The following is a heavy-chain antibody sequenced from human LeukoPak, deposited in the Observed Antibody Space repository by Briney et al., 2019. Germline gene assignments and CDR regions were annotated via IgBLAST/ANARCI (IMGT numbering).Heavy chain of an antibody. V-gene: IGHV3-53*01. J-gene: IGHJ4*02. Sequence: GGSLRLSCAASGFTVSSKYKNWVRQAPGKGLEWVSVIYSDGSTYYADSVKGRFTISRDNAKNSLYLQMNSLRAEDTAVYYCARYTSNVVGKRHYFDYWGQGTLVTVSS. D-gene: IGHD2-21*01. CDR3: ARYTSNVVGKRHYFDY. CDR1: GFTVSSKY. CDR2: IYSDGST.